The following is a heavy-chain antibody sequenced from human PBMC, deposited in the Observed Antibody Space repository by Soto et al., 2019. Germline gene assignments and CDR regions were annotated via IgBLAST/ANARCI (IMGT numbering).Heavy chain of an antibody. V-gene: IGHV3-33*01. CDR2: VWYDGSNK. Sequence: QVQLVESGGGVVQPGKSLRLSCAASGFTFSSYGMHWVRQAPGKGLEWVAVVWYDGSNKYYADSVKGRFTISRDNSKNTLHLQMNSLRAEDTAVYYCARELHDSSGAFDHWGLGTLVTVSS. CDR3: ARELHDSSGAFDH. J-gene: IGHJ4*02. CDR1: GFTFSSYG. D-gene: IGHD3-22*01.